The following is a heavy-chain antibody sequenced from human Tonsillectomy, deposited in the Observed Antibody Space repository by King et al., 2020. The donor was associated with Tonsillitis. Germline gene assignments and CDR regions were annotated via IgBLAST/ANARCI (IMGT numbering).Heavy chain of an antibody. CDR2: IYYSGNT. J-gene: IGHJ4*02. D-gene: IGHD5-24*01. V-gene: IGHV4-30-4*01. CDR3: ARVPGETATTSVAFDY. Sequence: VQLQESGPGLVKPSQTLSLTCTVSGGSISSSDYYWSWIRQPPGKGLEWIGYIYYSGNTYCNPSLKSRVDISLDTSKNQFSLKLSSVTAADTAVYYCARVPGETATTSVAFDYWGQGTLVTVSS. CDR1: GGSISSSDYY.